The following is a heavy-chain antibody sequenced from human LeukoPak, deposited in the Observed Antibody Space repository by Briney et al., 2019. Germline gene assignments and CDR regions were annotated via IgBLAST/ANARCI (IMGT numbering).Heavy chain of an antibody. D-gene: IGHD3-3*01. V-gene: IGHV4-59*01. Sequence: PSETLSPTCTVSGGSISSYYWSWIRQPPGKGLEWIGYIYYSGSTNYNPSLKSRVTISVDTSKNQFSLKLSSVTAADTAVYYCARGQSDDFWSGYYTCWFDPWGQGTLVTVSS. CDR3: ARGQSDDFWSGYYTCWFDP. J-gene: IGHJ5*02. CDR1: GGSISSYY. CDR2: IYYSGST.